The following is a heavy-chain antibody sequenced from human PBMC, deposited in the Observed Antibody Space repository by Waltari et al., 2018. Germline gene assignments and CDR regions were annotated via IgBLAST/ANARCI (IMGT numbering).Heavy chain of an antibody. CDR3: AKAARFDYYYMDV. CDR2: IWYDGSNK. D-gene: IGHD6-6*01. V-gene: IGHV3-33*06. CDR1: GFTFSSYG. J-gene: IGHJ6*03. Sequence: QVQLVESGGGVVQPGRSLRLSCAASGFTFSSYGMHWVRQAPGKGLEWVAVIWYDGSNKYYADSVKGRFTISRDNSKNTLYLQMNSLRAEDTAVYYCAKAARFDYYYMDVWGKGTTVTVSS.